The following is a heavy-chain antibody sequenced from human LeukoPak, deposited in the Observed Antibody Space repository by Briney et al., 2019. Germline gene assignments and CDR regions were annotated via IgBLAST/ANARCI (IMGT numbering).Heavy chain of an antibody. CDR1: GYTFTGYY. D-gene: IGHD3-3*01. J-gene: IGHJ6*03. Sequence: ASVKVSCKASGYTFTGYYMHWVRHAPGQGLEWMRWINPNSGGTNYAQKFQDRVTMTRDTSISTAYMELSRLRSDDTAVYYRARDGTMSYYMDFWGKGTTVTVSS. CDR2: INPNSGGT. CDR3: ARDGTMSYYMDF. V-gene: IGHV1-2*02.